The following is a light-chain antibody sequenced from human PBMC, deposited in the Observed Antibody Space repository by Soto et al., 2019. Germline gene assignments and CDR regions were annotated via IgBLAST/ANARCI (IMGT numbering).Light chain of an antibody. CDR3: YSYEGGRV. CDR1: ISNVGSYNL. CDR2: EVN. J-gene: IGLJ3*02. V-gene: IGLV2-23*02. Sequence: QSVLTQPASVSGSPGQSITISCTGTISNVGSYNLVSWYQQHPGKAPKLIIYEVNKRPSGVSNRFSGYKSGNTASLTISGLQTEDEADYYCYSYEGGRVFGGGTKVTVL.